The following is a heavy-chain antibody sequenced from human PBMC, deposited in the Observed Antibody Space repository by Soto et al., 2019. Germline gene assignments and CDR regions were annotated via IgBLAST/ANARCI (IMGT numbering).Heavy chain of an antibody. CDR2: ISESGST. Sequence: QVQLQQWGAGLVKPSETLSLSCAVYGQSFSGHSWAWIRQPPGKGLEWIGEISESGSTYYNPSLKSRVPISTETSTNQFSLQLKSVTAADTAAYFYARGSGIVALPGELEDVNYDFWGQGTLVNVSS. J-gene: IGHJ4*02. CDR3: ARGSGIVALPGELEDVNYDF. D-gene: IGHD1-1*01. CDR1: GQSFSGHS. V-gene: IGHV4-34*01.